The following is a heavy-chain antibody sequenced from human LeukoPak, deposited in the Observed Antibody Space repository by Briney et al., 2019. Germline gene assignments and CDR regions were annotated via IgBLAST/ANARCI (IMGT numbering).Heavy chain of an antibody. Sequence: PGGSLRLSCAASGFTFSSYGMHWVRQAPGKGLEWVAVISYDGSNKYYADSVKGRFTISRDNFKNTLYLQMNSLRAEDTAVYYCAKDSRSGYDPPYYFDYWGQGTLVTVSS. CDR3: AKDSRSGYDPPYYFDY. J-gene: IGHJ4*02. D-gene: IGHD5-12*01. CDR2: ISYDGSNK. V-gene: IGHV3-30*18. CDR1: GFTFSSYG.